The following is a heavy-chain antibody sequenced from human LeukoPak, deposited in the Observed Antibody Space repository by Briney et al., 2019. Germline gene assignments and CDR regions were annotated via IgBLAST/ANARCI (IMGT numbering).Heavy chain of an antibody. J-gene: IGHJ4*02. CDR3: ARSFDFWSGYLEY. CDR2: MYDNGGT. D-gene: IGHD3-3*01. CDR1: GGSISSYY. Sequence: SETLSLTCTVSGGSISSYYWTWIRQPPGKGQEWIGYMYDNGGTNYNSSLKSRVTISGDTSKNQFSLKLSSVTAADTAVYFCARSFDFWSGYLEYWGQGTLVTVSS. V-gene: IGHV4-59*01.